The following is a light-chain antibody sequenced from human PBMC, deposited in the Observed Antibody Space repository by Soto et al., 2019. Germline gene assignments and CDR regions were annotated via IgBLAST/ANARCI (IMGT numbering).Light chain of an antibody. CDR3: QKHNAAPLT. CDR2: AAS. J-gene: IGKJ4*01. CDR1: QSVSGD. V-gene: IGKV3-15*01. Sequence: ETVMTQSPATLSVSPGERATLSCRASQSVSGDLAWYQQKPGQAPRLLIFAASTRATSVPARFTGSRSGTEFTLTINSLQSEDVATYYCQKHNAAPLTFGGGTKVDIK.